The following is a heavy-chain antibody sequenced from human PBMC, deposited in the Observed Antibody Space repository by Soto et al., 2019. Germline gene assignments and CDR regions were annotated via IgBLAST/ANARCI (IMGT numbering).Heavy chain of an antibody. V-gene: IGHV1-46*01. CDR2: ITPSDGSP. D-gene: IGHD3-16*01. J-gene: IGHJ4*02. CDR1: GYTFTTYY. CDR3: ARDGVHDYSVF. Sequence: QVQLVQSGAEVRKPGASVKVSCKASGYTFTTYYMHWVREAPGQGLEWMGIITPSDGSPSYAQKFQGRVSMPRDSSTNTVDMELGTLRSEDTAVYYCARDGVHDYSVFWGQGTLVTVSS.